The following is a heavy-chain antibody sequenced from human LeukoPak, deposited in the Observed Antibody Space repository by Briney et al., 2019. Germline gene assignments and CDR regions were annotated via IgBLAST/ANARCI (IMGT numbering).Heavy chain of an antibody. CDR1: GFTFSSNA. Sequence: GGSLRLSCAASGFTFSSNAMSWVRQAPGKGLEWVSSISSSSSYIYYADSVKGRFTISRDNAKNSLYLQMNSLGAEDTAVYYCARESYDYSNMRVLDYWGQGTLVTVSS. CDR2: ISSSSSYI. CDR3: ARESYDYSNMRVLDY. V-gene: IGHV3-21*01. D-gene: IGHD4-11*01. J-gene: IGHJ4*02.